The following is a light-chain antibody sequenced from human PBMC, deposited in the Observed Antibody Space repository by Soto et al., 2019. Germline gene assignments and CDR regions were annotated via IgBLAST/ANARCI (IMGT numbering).Light chain of an antibody. CDR3: QQYNNWPS. CDR2: DIS. CDR1: QTVSRN. V-gene: IGKV3-15*01. Sequence: EVVMTQSPATRSVSPGERATLSCRASQTVSRNLAWYQPRPGQAPRLLIYDISNRATGVPARFSGSGSETEFTLTIRSLQSEDFAVDVCQQYNNWPSFGQGTRLEIK. J-gene: IGKJ5*01.